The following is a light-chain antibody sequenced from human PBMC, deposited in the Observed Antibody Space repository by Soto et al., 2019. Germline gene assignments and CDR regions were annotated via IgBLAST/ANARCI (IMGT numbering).Light chain of an antibody. CDR2: RHN. J-gene: IGLJ2*01. CDR1: SSNIGSNY. CDR3: AAWDDSLSGPDVV. V-gene: IGLV1-47*01. Sequence: QSVLTQPPSASGTPGQRGTISCSGSSSNIGSNYVYWYQQLPGTAPKLLIYRHNQRPSGVPDRFSGSKSGTSASLAISGLRSEDEADYYCAAWDDSLSGPDVVFGGGTKLTVL.